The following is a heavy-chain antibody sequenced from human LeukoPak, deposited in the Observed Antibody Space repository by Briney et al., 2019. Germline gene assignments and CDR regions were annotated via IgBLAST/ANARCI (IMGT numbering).Heavy chain of an antibody. J-gene: IGHJ6*02. D-gene: IGHD2-2*01. CDR1: GGTFSSYA. Sequence: GSSVKVSCKASGGTFSSYAISWVRQAPGQGLEWMGRIIPILGIANYAQKFQGRVTITADKSTSTAYTELSSLRSEDTAMYYCARVSRVPADGMDVWGQGTTVTVSS. CDR3: ARVSRVPADGMDV. CDR2: IIPILGIA. V-gene: IGHV1-69*04.